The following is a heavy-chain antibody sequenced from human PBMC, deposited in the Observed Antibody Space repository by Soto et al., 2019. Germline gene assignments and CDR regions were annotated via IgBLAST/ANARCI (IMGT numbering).Heavy chain of an antibody. Sequence: QVQLVESGGGVVQPGRSLRLSCAASGLTFSRYAMHWVRHAPDKGLEWVAVISYDGSDYYYAESVKGRFTISRDNSKNTLYLQVNSLRPEDTAVFYCAVDSVANLGHWGQGALVTVSS. CDR1: GLTFSRYA. CDR2: ISYDGSDY. D-gene: IGHD3-3*01. CDR3: AVDSVANLGH. J-gene: IGHJ4*02. V-gene: IGHV3-30*04.